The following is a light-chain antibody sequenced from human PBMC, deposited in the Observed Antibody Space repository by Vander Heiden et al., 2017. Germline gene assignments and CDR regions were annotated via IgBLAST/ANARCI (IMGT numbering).Light chain of an antibody. V-gene: IGLV2-14*03. J-gene: IGLJ1*01. Sequence: QPALTQPVSVSGSPGQSITISCTGTSSDVGAYNDVSWYQQHPGKAPKLMIFDVSNRPSGVSNRFSGSKSGNTASLTISGLQAEDEADYFCNSYTSSTTLYVFGTGTKVTVL. CDR1: SSDVGAYND. CDR3: NSYTSSTTLYV. CDR2: DVS.